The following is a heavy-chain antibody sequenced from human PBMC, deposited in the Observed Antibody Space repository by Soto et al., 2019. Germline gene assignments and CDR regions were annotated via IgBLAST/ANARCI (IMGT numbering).Heavy chain of an antibody. Sequence: QFQLVQSGAEVKKPGASVRVSCKASGYNFTRFGITWVRQAPGQGLEWMGWMGAHGGHKRSAQKFKGRIPMTTDSSMTTAYIDLRSLRSDDTALYYCGREGKLLAQDDYYECNGVAVWGQGTAVIASS. D-gene: IGHD1-26*01. CDR3: GREGKLLAQDDYYECNGVAV. J-gene: IGHJ6*02. V-gene: IGHV1-18*01. CDR2: MGAHGGHK. CDR1: GYNFTRFG.